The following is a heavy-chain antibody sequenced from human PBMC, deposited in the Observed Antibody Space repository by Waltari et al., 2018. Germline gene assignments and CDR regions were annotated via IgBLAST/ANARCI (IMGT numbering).Heavy chain of an antibody. J-gene: IGHJ5*02. D-gene: IGHD6-25*01. V-gene: IGHV4-59*01. CDR3: ARDSGKYLDP. CDR2: VYYSGST. CDR1: GGSITAYQ. Sequence: QMQLQESGPGLVTTSETLSLTCPLSGGSITAYQWSWIRQTPGKGLEWIGHVYYSGSTNYNPSLKSRVTISIDTPKNQFTLKLSSVAAADTAVYFCARDSGKYLDPWGQGTLVTVSS.